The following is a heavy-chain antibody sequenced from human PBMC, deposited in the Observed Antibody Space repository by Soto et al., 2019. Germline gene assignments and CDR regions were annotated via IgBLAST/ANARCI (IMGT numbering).Heavy chain of an antibody. J-gene: IGHJ6*02. CDR1: GYSFTSYW. D-gene: IGHD1-20*01. CDR3: ARQRGYNWNQKGASWCYGMEV. Sequence: PGESLKISCKGSGYSFTSYWIGWVRQMPGKGLEWMGIIYPGDSDTRYSPSFQGQATISADKSISTAYLQWSSLKASDTAMYYCARQRGYNWNQKGASWCYGMEVWGQGTTVTVSS. CDR2: IYPGDSDT. V-gene: IGHV5-51*01.